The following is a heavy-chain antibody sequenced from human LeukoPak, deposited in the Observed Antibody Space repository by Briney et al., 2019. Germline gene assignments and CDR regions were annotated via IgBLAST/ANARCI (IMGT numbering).Heavy chain of an antibody. Sequence: PGGSLRLACAASGFTFSSYAMHWVRQAPGKGLEWVAVISYDGSNKYYADSVKGRFTISRDNSKNTLYLQMNSLRAEDTAVYYCARDGGLGGNEWLQFGFDYWGQGTLVTVSS. CDR1: GFTFSSYA. CDR2: ISYDGSNK. CDR3: ARDGGLGGNEWLQFGFDY. D-gene: IGHD5-24*01. J-gene: IGHJ4*02. V-gene: IGHV3-30*04.